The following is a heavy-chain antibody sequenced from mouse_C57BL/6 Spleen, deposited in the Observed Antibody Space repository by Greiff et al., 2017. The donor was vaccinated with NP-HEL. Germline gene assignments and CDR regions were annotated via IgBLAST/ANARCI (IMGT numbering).Heavy chain of an antibody. D-gene: IGHD1-1*01. CDR2: INPSSGYT. V-gene: IGHV1-4*01. Sequence: QVQLQQSGAELARPGASVKMSCKASGYTFTSYTMHWVKQRPGQGLEWIGYINPSSGYTKYNQKFKDKATLTADKSSSTAYMQLSSLTSEDSAVYYCARDFTTVVATRYFDVWGTGTTVTVSS. CDR1: GYTFTSYT. J-gene: IGHJ1*03. CDR3: ARDFTTVVATRYFDV.